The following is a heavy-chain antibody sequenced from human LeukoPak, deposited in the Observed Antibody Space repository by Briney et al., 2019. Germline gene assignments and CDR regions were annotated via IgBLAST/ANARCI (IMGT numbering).Heavy chain of an antibody. CDR1: GFTFDDYA. D-gene: IGHD2-2*01. CDR3: ARDYNYCSSGRCYDAFDI. V-gene: IGHV3-9*01. J-gene: IGHJ3*02. CDR2: ISWNSGSI. Sequence: PGGSLRLSCAASGFTFDDYAMHWVRQAPGKGLEWVSGISWNSGSIGYADSVKGRFTISRDNAKNSLYLQMSDLRAEDTSVYYCARDYNYCSSGRCYDAFDIWGQGTMVTVSS.